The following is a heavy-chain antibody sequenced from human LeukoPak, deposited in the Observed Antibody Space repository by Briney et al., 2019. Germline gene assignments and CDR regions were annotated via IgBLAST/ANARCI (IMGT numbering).Heavy chain of an antibody. CDR2: ISYSGST. Sequence: NASETLSLTCTVSGVSIATHYWSWIRQPPGKGLEWLGCISYSGSTNYNPSLKSRVTISMDTYKNQFSLKLNSVTAADTAVYYCARDGLGYCSSTSCRSKPFDIWGQGTMVTVSS. J-gene: IGHJ3*02. D-gene: IGHD2-2*01. CDR1: GVSIATHY. V-gene: IGHV4-59*11. CDR3: ARDGLGYCSSTSCRSKPFDI.